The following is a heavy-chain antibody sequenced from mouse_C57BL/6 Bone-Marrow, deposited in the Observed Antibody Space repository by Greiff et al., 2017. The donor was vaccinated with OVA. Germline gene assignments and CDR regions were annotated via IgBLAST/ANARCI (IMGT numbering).Heavy chain of an antibody. D-gene: IGHD2-12*01. CDR2: IDPENGDT. J-gene: IGHJ2*01. Sequence: EVKLMESGAELVRPGASVKLSCTASGFNIKDDYMHWVKQRPEQGLEWIGWIDPENGDTEYASKFQGKATITADTSSNTAYLKRSSLTSEDTAVYYCTTPRYEDFDYWGQGTTLTVSS. CDR1: GFNIKDDY. CDR3: TTPRYEDFDY. V-gene: IGHV14-4*01.